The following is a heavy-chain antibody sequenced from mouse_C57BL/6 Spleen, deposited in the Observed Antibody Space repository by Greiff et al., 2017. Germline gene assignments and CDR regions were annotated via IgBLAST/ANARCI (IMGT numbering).Heavy chain of an antibody. CDR2: IDPNSGGT. CDR3: ARNWLITTVVAGGAMDY. CDR1: GYTFTSYW. D-gene: IGHD1-1*01. V-gene: IGHV1-72*01. Sequence: QVQLQQPGAELVKPGASVKLSCKASGYTFTSYWMHWVKQRPGRGLEWIGRIDPNSGGTKYNEKFKSKATLTVDKPSSTAYMQLSRLTSEDSAVYYCARNWLITTVVAGGAMDYWGQGTSVTVSS. J-gene: IGHJ4*01.